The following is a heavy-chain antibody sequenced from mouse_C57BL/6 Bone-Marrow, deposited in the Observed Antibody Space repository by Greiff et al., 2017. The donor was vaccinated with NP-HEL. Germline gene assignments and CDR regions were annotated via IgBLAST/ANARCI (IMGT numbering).Heavy chain of an antibody. D-gene: IGHD6-1*01. CDR2: IRLKSDNYAT. V-gene: IGHV6-3*01. CDR3: TGTPFGLLYYAMDY. J-gene: IGHJ4*01. CDR1: GFTFSNYW. Sequence: EVKLEESGGGLVQPGGSMKLSCVASGFTFSNYWMNWVRQSPEKGLEWVAQIRLKSDNYATHYAESVKGRFTISRDDSKSSVYLQMNNLRAEDTGIYYCTGTPFGLLYYAMDYWGQGTSVTVSS.